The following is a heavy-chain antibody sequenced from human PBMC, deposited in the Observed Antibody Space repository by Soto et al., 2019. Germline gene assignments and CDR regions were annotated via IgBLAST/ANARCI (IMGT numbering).Heavy chain of an antibody. CDR3: ARDREGIAAAGTYWFDP. Sequence: VASVKVSCKASGYTFTGYYMHWVRQAPGQGLEWMGWINPNSGGTNYAQKFQGRVTMTRDTSISTAYMELSRLRSDDTAVYYCARDREGIAAAGTYWFDPWGQGTLVTVSS. D-gene: IGHD6-13*01. CDR1: GYTFTGYY. V-gene: IGHV1-2*02. CDR2: INPNSGGT. J-gene: IGHJ5*02.